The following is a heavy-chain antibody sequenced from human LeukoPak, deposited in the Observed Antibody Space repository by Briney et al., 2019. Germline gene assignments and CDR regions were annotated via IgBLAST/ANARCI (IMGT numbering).Heavy chain of an antibody. D-gene: IGHD6-13*01. CDR3: AREGASSSFGY. J-gene: IGHJ4*02. V-gene: IGHV3-53*01. CDR2: LYSGGNT. Sequence: GGSLRLSCVVSGFTVSSNYMSWVRQAPGKGLEWVSVLYSGGNTYHADSVKGRFTISRDNSKNTLYLQMNCLRAEDTAVYYCAREGASSSFGYWGQGTLVTVSS. CDR1: GFTVSSNY.